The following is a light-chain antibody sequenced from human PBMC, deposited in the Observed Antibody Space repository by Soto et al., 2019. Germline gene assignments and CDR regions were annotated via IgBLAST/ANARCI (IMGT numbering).Light chain of an antibody. CDR1: QSVSSSY. CDR3: QQYRA. V-gene: IGKV3-20*01. CDR2: GAS. J-gene: IGKJ1*01. Sequence: EIVLTQSPGTLSLSPGERATLSCRASQSVSSSYLAWYQQKPGQAPRLLIYGASSRATGIPDRFSGSGSGTDFILTISRLEPEDFAVYYCQQYRAFGQGTKV.